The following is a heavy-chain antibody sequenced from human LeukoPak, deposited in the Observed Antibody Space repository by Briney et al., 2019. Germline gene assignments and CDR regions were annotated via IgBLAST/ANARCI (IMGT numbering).Heavy chain of an antibody. CDR2: MSPNSGNT. CDR3: ARGFSGSAYFPKP. CDR1: GYTFSSYD. Sequence: GASVEVSCKTSGYTFSSYDISWVRQATGQGLEWMGWMSPNSGNTGYAQKFQGRVTMTRNTSTSTAYMKLSSLRSEDTAVYFCARGFSGSAYFPKPWGQGTLVTVSS. V-gene: IGHV1-8*01. J-gene: IGHJ5*02. D-gene: IGHD3-10*01.